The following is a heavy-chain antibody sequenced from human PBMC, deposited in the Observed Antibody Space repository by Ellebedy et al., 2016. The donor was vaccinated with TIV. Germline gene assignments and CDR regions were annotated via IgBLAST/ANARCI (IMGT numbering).Heavy chain of an antibody. J-gene: IGHJ1*01. CDR3: ARDNHYYVQYFQH. CDR2: IIAIFGTT. D-gene: IGHD3-10*02. Sequence: SVKGSCKASGGIFRSFAISWVRQAPGQGLEWMGGIIAIFGTTNYAQKFQGRLTITADESTSTAYMELSSLRSDDTAVYYCARDNHYYVQYFQHWGQGTLVTVSS. CDR1: GGIFRSFA. V-gene: IGHV1-69*13.